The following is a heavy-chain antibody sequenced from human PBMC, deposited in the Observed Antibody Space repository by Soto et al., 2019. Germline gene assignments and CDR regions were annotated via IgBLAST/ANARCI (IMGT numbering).Heavy chain of an antibody. CDR3: ARGIAARPPRYYYGMDV. V-gene: IGHV3-13*01. J-gene: IGHJ6*02. CDR2: IGTAGDT. CDR1: GFTFSSYD. D-gene: IGHD6-6*01. Sequence: GSLRLSCAASGFTFSSYDMHWVRQATGKGLEWVSAIGTAGDTYYPGSVKGRFTISRENAKNSLYLQMNSLRAGDTAVYYCARGIAARPPRYYYGMDVWGQGTTVTVSS.